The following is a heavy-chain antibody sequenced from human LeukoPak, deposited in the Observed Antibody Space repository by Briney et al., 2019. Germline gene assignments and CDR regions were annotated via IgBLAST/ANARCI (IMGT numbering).Heavy chain of an antibody. J-gene: IGHJ5*02. CDR3: ANGEGVAVAVGT. Sequence: PGGSLRLSCAASGFTFSNYAMSWVRQAPGKGLEWVSVISGSGGSTYYADSVKGRFTISRDNSKNTLYLQMNSLRAEDTAVYYCANGEGVAVAVGTWGQGTLVTVSS. CDR2: ISGSGGST. CDR1: GFTFSNYA. V-gene: IGHV3-23*01. D-gene: IGHD6-19*01.